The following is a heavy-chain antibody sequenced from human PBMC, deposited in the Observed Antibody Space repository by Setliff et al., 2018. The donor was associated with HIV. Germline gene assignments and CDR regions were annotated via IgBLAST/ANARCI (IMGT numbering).Heavy chain of an antibody. CDR2: IYPGDSHT. CDR1: GYYFTTFW. D-gene: IGHD3-16*02. CDR3: ARLETFGGVIVDYFDY. Sequence: GESLKISCKGSGYYFTTFWIAWVRQMPGKGLEWMGFIYPGDSHTTYSPSFQGQVTISVDTSVSTAYPQWNSLKASDTAMYYCARLETFGGVIVDYFDYWGQGTLVTVSS. J-gene: IGHJ4*02. V-gene: IGHV5-51*01.